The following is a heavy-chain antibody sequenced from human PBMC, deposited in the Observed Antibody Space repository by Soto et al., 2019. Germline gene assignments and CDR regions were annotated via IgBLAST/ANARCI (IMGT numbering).Heavy chain of an antibody. CDR3: ASQTGDGYNFEY. Sequence: SETLSLTCTVSGGSISSYYWSWIRQPPGKGLEWIGYIYYSGSTNYNPSLKSRVTISVDTSKNQFSLKLSSVTAADTAVYYCASQTGDGYNFEYWGQGTLVTVSS. V-gene: IGHV4-59*01. D-gene: IGHD5-12*01. J-gene: IGHJ4*02. CDR2: IYYSGST. CDR1: GGSISSYY.